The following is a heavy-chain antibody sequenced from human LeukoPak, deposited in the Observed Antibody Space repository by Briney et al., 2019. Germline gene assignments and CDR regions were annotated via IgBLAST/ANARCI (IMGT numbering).Heavy chain of an antibody. CDR2: IIPIFGTA. J-gene: IGHJ4*02. V-gene: IGHV1-69*01. Sequence: ASVKVSCKASGGTFSSYAISWVRQAPGQGLEWMGGIIPIFGTANYAQKFQGRVTITADESTSTAYMELSSLRSEDTAVYYCARAKETPDYDILTGHRSPFDYWGQGTLVTVSS. D-gene: IGHD3-9*01. CDR1: GGTFSSYA. CDR3: ARAKETPDYDILTGHRSPFDY.